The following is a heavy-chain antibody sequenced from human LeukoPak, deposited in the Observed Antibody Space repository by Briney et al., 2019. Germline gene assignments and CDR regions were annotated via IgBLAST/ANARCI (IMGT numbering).Heavy chain of an antibody. V-gene: IGHV3-7*03. J-gene: IGHJ4*02. CDR2: IKQDGSEK. D-gene: IGHD3-3*01. CDR1: GFTFSSYW. Sequence: PGGSVRLSCAASGFTFSSYWMSWVRQAPGKGLEWVANIKQDGSEKYYVDSVKGRFTISRDNAKNSLYLQMNSLRAEDTAVYYCARVYYDFWSGYPDPRGLDYWGQGTLVTVSS. CDR3: ARVYYDFWSGYPDPRGLDY.